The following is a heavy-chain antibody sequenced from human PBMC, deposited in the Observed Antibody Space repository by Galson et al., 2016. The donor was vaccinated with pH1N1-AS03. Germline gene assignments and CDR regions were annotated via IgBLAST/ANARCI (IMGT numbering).Heavy chain of an antibody. D-gene: IGHD5-24*01. Sequence: SVKVSCKASGYTFTNYFMHWVRQAPGQGLEWMGVINPSGGTTRYAQKFQGRVTMTRDPSTSTVYMELSRLRSADTAVYYCARTPAEMATISFDYWGQGTLVTVSS. V-gene: IGHV1-46*01. CDR2: INPSGGTT. CDR1: GYTFTNYF. CDR3: ARTPAEMATISFDY. J-gene: IGHJ4*02.